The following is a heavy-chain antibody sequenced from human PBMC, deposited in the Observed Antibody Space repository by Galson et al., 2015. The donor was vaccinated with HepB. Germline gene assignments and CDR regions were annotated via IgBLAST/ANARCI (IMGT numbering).Heavy chain of an antibody. CDR1: GFTFSSYS. D-gene: IGHD3-22*01. CDR3: AREKYYYGSSGSAFDY. CDR2: ISSSSSYI. V-gene: IGHV3-21*01. Sequence: SLRLSCAASGFTFSSYSMNWVRQAPGQGLEWVSSISSSSSYIYYADSVKGRFTISRDNAKNALYLQMSSLRAEDTAVYYCAREKYYYGSSGSAFDYWGQGTLVTVSS. J-gene: IGHJ4*02.